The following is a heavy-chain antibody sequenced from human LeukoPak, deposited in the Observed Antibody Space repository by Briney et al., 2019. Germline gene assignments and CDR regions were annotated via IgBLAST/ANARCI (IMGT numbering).Heavy chain of an antibody. V-gene: IGHV4-59*01. J-gene: IGHJ4*02. CDR2: IYYSGST. CDR1: GGSISRYY. D-gene: IGHD1-26*01. Sequence: SETLSLTCTVSGGSISRYYWSWIRQPPGKGLEWIGYIYYSGSTNYNPSLKSRVTISVDTSKNQFSLKLDSVTAADTAVYYCARGPLSGSFYTFDYWGQGTLVTVSS. CDR3: ARGPLSGSFYTFDY.